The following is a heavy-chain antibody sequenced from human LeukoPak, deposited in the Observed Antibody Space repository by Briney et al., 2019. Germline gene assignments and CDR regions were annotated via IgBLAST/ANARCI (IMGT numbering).Heavy chain of an antibody. Sequence: ASVKVSCKASGNIFDKYYIHWVRQAPGQGLEWMGWSNPRTAGTYYAQKFQGRVSMTRDTSITTVYMELRSLRSDDTAVYYCATGVGTGRAYDSSGYQTFPFDYWGQGTLVTVSS. CDR1: GNIFDKYY. V-gene: IGHV1-2*02. CDR2: SNPRTAGT. J-gene: IGHJ4*02. D-gene: IGHD3-22*01. CDR3: ATGVGTGRAYDSSGYQTFPFDY.